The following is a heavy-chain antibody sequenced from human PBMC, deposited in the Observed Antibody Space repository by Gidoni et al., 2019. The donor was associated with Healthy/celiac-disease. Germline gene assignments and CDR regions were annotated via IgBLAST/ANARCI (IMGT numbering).Heavy chain of an antibody. CDR1: GFTFSSYA. V-gene: IGHV3-23*01. Sequence: EVPRLEAGGGLVEPGRSLRRSCAASGFTFSSYAMRWVRQAPGKGLQWVSAISGSGGSTYYADSVKGRFTISRDNSKNTLYLQMNSLRAEDTAVYYCAPTGGGWGQGTLVTVSS. CDR2: ISGSGGST. CDR3: APTGGG. J-gene: IGHJ4*02. D-gene: IGHD3-10*01.